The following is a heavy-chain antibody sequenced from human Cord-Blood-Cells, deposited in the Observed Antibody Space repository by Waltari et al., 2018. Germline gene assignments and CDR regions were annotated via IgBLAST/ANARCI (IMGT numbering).Heavy chain of an antibody. CDR3: ARQGGGSWNYVHYPFDY. CDR2: IYYSGSP. J-gene: IGHJ4*02. Sequence: QLQLQESGPGLVKPSETLSLTCTVSGGSISSRSYYWGWIRQPPGKGLEWIGSIYYSGSPYYNPSLKSRVTIAVDTSKNQFSLKLSSVTAADTAVYYCARQGGGSWNYVHYPFDYWGQGTLVTVSS. CDR1: GGSISSRSYY. D-gene: IGHD1-7*01. V-gene: IGHV4-39*01.